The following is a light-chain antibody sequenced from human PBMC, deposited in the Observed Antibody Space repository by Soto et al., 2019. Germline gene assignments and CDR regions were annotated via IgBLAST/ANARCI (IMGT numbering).Light chain of an antibody. CDR1: SSNIGSGT. Sequence: QSVLTQPTSASGTPGQRGTISCSGSSSNIGSGTVNWYQQLPGTAPKLLIYNNNQWPSGVPDRFSGSKSGTSASLAISGLQSEDEADYYCAAWDVSLNGLYVFGTGTKLTVL. V-gene: IGLV1-44*01. J-gene: IGLJ1*01. CDR2: NNN. CDR3: AAWDVSLNGLYV.